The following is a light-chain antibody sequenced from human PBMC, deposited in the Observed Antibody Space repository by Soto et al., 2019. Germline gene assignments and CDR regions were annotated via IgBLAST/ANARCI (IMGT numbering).Light chain of an antibody. CDR2: DAS. CDR3: QQYNSFTWT. CDR1: QSISSW. J-gene: IGKJ1*01. Sequence: DIQMTQSPSTLSASVGDRVTITCRSSQSISSWLAWYQQKPGKAPKLLIYDASSLESRVPSRFIGSGSGTEFTLTIGSLQPDDFASYYCQQYNSFTWTFGQGTKVEIK. V-gene: IGKV1-5*01.